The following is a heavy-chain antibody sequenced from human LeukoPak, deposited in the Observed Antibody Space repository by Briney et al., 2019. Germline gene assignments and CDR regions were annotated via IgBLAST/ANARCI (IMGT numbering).Heavy chain of an antibody. Sequence: PGGSLRLSCAASGFTFSSYWMHWVRQAPGRGLVWVSRIDTDGSITNYADSVKGRFTISRDNAKNTLYLQMNSLRVEDTAVYYCTRDLMDYDVSTGLHHYYMDVWGQGTTVTVSS. D-gene: IGHD3-9*01. CDR3: TRDLMDYDVSTGLHHYYMDV. CDR1: GFTFSSYW. V-gene: IGHV3-74*01. CDR2: IDTDGSIT. J-gene: IGHJ6*02.